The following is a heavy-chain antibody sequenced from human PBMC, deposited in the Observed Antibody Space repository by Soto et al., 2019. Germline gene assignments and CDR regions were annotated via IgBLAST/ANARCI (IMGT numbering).Heavy chain of an antibody. V-gene: IGHV4-34*01. CDR1: GGSFSDYY. J-gene: IGHJ6*02. CDR2: ISHSGST. CDR3: ARGLQRRFGGYKGLGYHGMDV. Sequence: QVQLQQWGAGLLKPLETLSLTCAVNGGSFSDYYWSWVRQPPGKGLEWIGEISHSGSTSYSPSLKSRVTISIDTSKNQFSLKLSSVSAADTAMYYCARGLQRRFGGYKGLGYHGMDVWGQGTTVTVSS. D-gene: IGHD5-12*01.